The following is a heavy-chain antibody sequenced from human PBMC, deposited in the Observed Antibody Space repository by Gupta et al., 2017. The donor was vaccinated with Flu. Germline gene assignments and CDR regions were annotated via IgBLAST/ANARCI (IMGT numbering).Heavy chain of an antibody. V-gene: IGHV4-39*01. J-gene: IGHJ4*02. D-gene: IGHD6-6*01. Sequence: QLQLQESGPGLVKPSETLSLTCTVSGGSISSSSYYWGWIRQPPGKGLEWIGSIYYSGSTYYNPSLKSRVTISVDTSKNQFSLKLSSVTAADTAVYYCARHPYSSSPEFDYWGQGTLVTVSS. CDR2: IYYSGST. CDR3: ARHPYSSSPEFDY. CDR1: GGSISSSSYY.